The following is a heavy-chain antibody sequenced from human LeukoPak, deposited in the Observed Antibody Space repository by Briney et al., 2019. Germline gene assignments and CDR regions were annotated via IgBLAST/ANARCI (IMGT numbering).Heavy chain of an antibody. CDR3: AREGLGTAMEY. V-gene: IGHV4-31*03. J-gene: IGHJ4*02. CDR1: GASISGGTYY. Sequence: SQTLSLTCTVSGASISGGTYYWSWIRQHPGKGPEWIGYIHYTGSTYYNPSLESRVTMSVYRSENQFSLNLSAVSAADTAVYYCAREGLGTAMEYWGQGKLVFVSS. CDR2: IHYTGST. D-gene: IGHD2-21*02.